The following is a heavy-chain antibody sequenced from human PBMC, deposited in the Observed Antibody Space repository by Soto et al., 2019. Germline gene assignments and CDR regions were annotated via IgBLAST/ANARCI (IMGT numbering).Heavy chain of an antibody. V-gene: IGHV4-30-4*01. CDR3: ARALRITMIVVDNNWFDP. CDR1: GGSISSGDYY. Sequence: SETLSLTCTVSGGSISSGDYYWSWIRQPPGKGLEWIGYIYYSGSTYYNPSLKSRVTISVDTSKNQFSLKLSSVTAADTAVYYCARALRITMIVVDNNWFDPWCQGTLVTVSS. CDR2: IYYSGST. J-gene: IGHJ5*02. D-gene: IGHD3-22*01.